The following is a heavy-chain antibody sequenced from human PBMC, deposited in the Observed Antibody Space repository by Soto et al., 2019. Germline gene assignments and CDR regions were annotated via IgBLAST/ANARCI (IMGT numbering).Heavy chain of an antibody. V-gene: IGHV5-51*01. D-gene: IGHD2-2*01. CDR2: IYPGDSDT. CDR3: AKHEGYCSSTTCSNFDY. CDR1: GFSFTSYW. J-gene: IGHJ4*02. Sequence: XDSLKISCKGSGFSFTSYWIALVRQMPGKGLEWMGIIYPGDSDTSYSPSFQGQVTISADKSINTAYLQWSSLKASDTAMYYCAKHEGYCSSTTCSNFDYWGQGTLVTVS.